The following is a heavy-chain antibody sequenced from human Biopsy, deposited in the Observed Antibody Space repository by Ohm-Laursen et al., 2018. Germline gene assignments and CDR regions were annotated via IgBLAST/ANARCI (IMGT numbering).Heavy chain of an antibody. V-gene: IGHV4-59*01. Sequence: SETLYLTCSVSSGSIISYYWTWIRQPPGKGLEWIGHVYNGGITNYNPSLKSRVTISKDTSKNQFSLQVNSVTAADTAVYYCARTPRDSFWSGSYKRGLWFDPWGQGTLVIVSS. CDR3: ARTPRDSFWSGSYKRGLWFDP. J-gene: IGHJ5*02. CDR1: SGSIISYY. D-gene: IGHD3-3*01. CDR2: VYNGGIT.